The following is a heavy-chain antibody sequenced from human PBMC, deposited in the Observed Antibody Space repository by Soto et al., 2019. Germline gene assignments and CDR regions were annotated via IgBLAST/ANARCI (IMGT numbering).Heavy chain of an antibody. Sequence: QVQLQESGPGLVKPSQTLSVTCTVSGDSISSGDYYWTWIRHFPGRGLEWIGHISTNGFPYYSQSLKSRLSISIDTSKNLFSLQLSSVTAADAAVYYCARDSPRYCRAGSCYFKDVWGRGTTVTVSS. D-gene: IGHD2-15*01. J-gene: IGHJ6*02. CDR2: ISTNGFP. V-gene: IGHV4-31*03. CDR3: ARDSPRYCRAGSCYFKDV. CDR1: GDSISSGDYY.